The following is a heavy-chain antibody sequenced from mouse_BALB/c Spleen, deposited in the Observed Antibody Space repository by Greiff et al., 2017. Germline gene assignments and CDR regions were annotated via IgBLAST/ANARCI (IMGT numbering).Heavy chain of an antibody. V-gene: IGHV5-12-1*01. CDR3: ARHGNYAY. Sequence: EVHLVESGGGLVKPGGSLKLSCAASGFAFSSYDMSWVRQTPEKRLEWVAYISSGGGSTYYPDTVKGRFTISRDNAKNTLYLQMSSLKSEDTAMYYCARHGNYAYWGQGTLVTVSA. D-gene: IGHD2-1*01. J-gene: IGHJ3*01. CDR1: GFAFSSYD. CDR2: ISSGGGST.